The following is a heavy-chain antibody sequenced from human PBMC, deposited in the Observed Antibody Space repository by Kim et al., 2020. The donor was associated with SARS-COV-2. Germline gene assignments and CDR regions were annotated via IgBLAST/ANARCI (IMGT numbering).Heavy chain of an antibody. J-gene: IGHJ3*02. V-gene: IGHV5-51*01. Sequence: GESLKISCKGSGYSFTSYWIGWVRQMPGKGLEWMGIIYPGDSDTRYSPSFQGQVTISADKSISTAYLQWSSLKASDTAMYYCARGVLMDYYDSSGYSLHAFDIWGQGTMVTVSS. D-gene: IGHD3-22*01. CDR3: ARGVLMDYYDSSGYSLHAFDI. CDR2: IYPGDSDT. CDR1: GYSFTSYW.